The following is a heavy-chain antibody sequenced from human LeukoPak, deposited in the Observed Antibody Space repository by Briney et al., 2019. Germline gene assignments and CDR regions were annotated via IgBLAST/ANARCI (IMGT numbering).Heavy chain of an antibody. D-gene: IGHD6-19*01. CDR1: GFTFSDYY. Sequence: GGSLRLSCAAPGFTFSDYYMSWIRQAPGKGLEWVSDISGSGTTIYYGDSVKGRFTISRDNAKNSVHLQMNSLRAEDTAVYYCARVAGYTSDWAFYYWGQGTLVTVSS. CDR3: ARVAGYTSDWAFYY. J-gene: IGHJ4*02. CDR2: ISGSGTTI. V-gene: IGHV3-11*01.